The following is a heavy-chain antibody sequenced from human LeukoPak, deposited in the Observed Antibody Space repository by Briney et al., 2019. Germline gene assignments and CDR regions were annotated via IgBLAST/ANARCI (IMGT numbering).Heavy chain of an antibody. CDR1: GFTFSSYS. V-gene: IGHV3-30*03. J-gene: IGHJ4*02. D-gene: IGHD2-15*01. Sequence: PGGSLRLSCAASGFTFSSYSMNWVRQAPGKGLEWVAVISYDGSNKYYADSVKGRFTISRDNSKNTLYLQMNSLRAEDTAVYYCARELLRYCSGGSCYSDNYWGQGTLVTVSS. CDR2: ISYDGSNK. CDR3: ARELLRYCSGGSCYSDNY.